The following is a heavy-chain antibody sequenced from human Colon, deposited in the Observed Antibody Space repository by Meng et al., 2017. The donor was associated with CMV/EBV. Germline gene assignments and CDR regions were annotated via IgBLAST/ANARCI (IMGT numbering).Heavy chain of an antibody. CDR1: GGTFSSYA. Sequence: SVTVSCKASGGTFSSYAISWVRQAPGQGLEWMGGIIPILGIANYAQKFQGRVTITADKSTSTAYTELSSLRSEDTAVYYCARGALDCSGGSCYHREYYDYWGQGTLVTVSS. CDR2: IIPILGIA. CDR3: ARGALDCSGGSCYHREYYDY. D-gene: IGHD2-15*01. V-gene: IGHV1-69*10. J-gene: IGHJ4*02.